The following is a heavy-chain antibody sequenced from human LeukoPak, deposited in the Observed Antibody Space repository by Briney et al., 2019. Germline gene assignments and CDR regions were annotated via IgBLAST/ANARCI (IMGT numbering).Heavy chain of an antibody. J-gene: IGHJ6*02. V-gene: IGHV2-70*01. Sequence: SGPTLVNPTQTLTLTCTFSGFSLSTSGMCVSWIRQPPVKALEWLALIDWDDDKYYSTSLKTRLTISKDTSKNQVVLTMTNMDPVDTATYYCARLVVPAANADYYGMDVWDQGTTVTVSS. CDR2: IDWDDDK. CDR3: ARLVVPAANADYYGMDV. D-gene: IGHD2-2*01. CDR1: GFSLSTSGMC.